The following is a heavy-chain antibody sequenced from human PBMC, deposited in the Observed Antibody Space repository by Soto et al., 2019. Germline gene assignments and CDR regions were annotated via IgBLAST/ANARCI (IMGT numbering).Heavy chain of an antibody. J-gene: IGHJ4*02. V-gene: IGHV4-39*01. CDR3: ARHLHDAPLAVAGKDGFDY. CDR1: GGSISSSSYY. D-gene: IGHD6-19*01. Sequence: SETLSLTCTVSGGSISSSSYYWGWIRQPPGKGLEWIGYIYYSGSTNYNPSLKSRVTISVDTSKNQFSLKLSSVTAADTAVYYCARHLHDAPLAVAGKDGFDYWGQGTLFTVSS. CDR2: IYYSGST.